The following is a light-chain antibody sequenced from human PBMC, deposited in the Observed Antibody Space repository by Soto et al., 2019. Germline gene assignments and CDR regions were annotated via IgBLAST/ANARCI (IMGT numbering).Light chain of an antibody. Sequence: ETVMTQSPVTLSVSPGDTATLSCRASQRVSSHLAWYQQKAGQAPRLLIYAASTRATGIPVRFSGSGSETEFTLTIRXLQSEDSALYFCHQYNNWPWTFGQGTKV. J-gene: IGKJ1*01. V-gene: IGKV3-15*01. CDR2: AAS. CDR1: QRVSSH. CDR3: HQYNNWPWT.